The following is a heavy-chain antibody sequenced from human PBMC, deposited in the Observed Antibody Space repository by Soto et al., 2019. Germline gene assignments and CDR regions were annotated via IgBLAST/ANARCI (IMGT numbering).Heavy chain of an antibody. CDR1: GYTXTSYD. J-gene: IGHJ5*02. V-gene: IGHV1-8*01. CDR2: MNPNSGNT. Sequence: ASVKVSCKASGYTXTSYDINWVRXATGQGLERMGWMNPNSGNTGYAQKFQGRVTMTRNTSISTAYMELSSLRSEDTAVYYCARGRYCSSTSCYPPRYNWFDPWGQGTLVTXSS. CDR3: ARGRYCSSTSCYPPRYNWFDP. D-gene: IGHD2-2*01.